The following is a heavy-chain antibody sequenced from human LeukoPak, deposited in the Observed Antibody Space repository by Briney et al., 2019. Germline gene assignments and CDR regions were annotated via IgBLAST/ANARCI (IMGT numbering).Heavy chain of an antibody. J-gene: IGHJ4*02. CDR1: GDSISSSNW. Sequence: SGTLSLTCAVSGDSISSSNWWSWVRQPPGKGLEWIGEIYHTGSTSDNPALKSRVTISVDKSKNQFSLKLSSVTAADTAVYYCARIRAGGGFDYWGQGTLVTVSS. CDR2: IYHTGST. V-gene: IGHV4-4*02. CDR3: ARIRAGGGFDY. D-gene: IGHD6-13*01.